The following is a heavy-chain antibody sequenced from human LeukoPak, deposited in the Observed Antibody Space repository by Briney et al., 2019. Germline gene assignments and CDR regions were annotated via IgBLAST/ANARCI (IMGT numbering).Heavy chain of an antibody. CDR1: GFTFSSYA. J-gene: IGHJ4*02. Sequence: GGSLRLSCAASGFTFSSYAMHWVRQAPGKGLEWVANMKQDGSEKFYVDSVKGRFTISRDSAKKSLCLQMNSLRTEDTAVYYCARGYYYDSSGYYLDYWGQGTLVTVSS. V-gene: IGHV3-7*03. CDR2: MKQDGSEK. D-gene: IGHD3-22*01. CDR3: ARGYYYDSSGYYLDY.